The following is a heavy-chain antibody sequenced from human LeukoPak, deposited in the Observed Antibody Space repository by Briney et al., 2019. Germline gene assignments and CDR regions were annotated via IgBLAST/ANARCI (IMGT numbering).Heavy chain of an antibody. CDR1: GCSISSYY. V-gene: IGHV4-59*01. D-gene: IGHD6-13*01. CDR2: IYYSGST. Sequence: SETLSLTCTVSGCSISSYYWSWIRQPPGKGLEWTGYIYYSGSTNYNPSLKSRVTISVDTSKNQFSLKLSSVTAADTAVYYCARELVAAAGRVFDYWGQGTLVTVSS. CDR3: ARELVAAAGRVFDY. J-gene: IGHJ4*02.